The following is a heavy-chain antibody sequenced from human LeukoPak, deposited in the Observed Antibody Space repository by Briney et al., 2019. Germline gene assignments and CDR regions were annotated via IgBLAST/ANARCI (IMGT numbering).Heavy chain of an antibody. CDR3: ARARCSRTSCNTESDY. D-gene: IGHD2-2*01. CDR1: GLTFSNYE. V-gene: IGHV3-74*01. J-gene: IGHJ4*02. Sequence: GGSLRLSCAASGLTFSNYEMNWVRQAPGKGLVWVARITSDGSSTAYADSVKGRFTISRDNTKNTLYLQMNNLRAEDTAVYYCARARCSRTSCNTESDYWGQGTLVTVSS. CDR2: ITSDGSST.